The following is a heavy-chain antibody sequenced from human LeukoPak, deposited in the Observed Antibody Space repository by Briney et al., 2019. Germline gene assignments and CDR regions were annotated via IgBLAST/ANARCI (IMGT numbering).Heavy chain of an antibody. Sequence: SETLSFTCTVSGGSYYWSWIRQPPGKGLEWIGFVYYSGNTNYNPSLKSRVTISLDTSKNQFSLKLRSVTTADTAVYYCARGRYQLDYWGQGTLVTVSS. CDR2: VYYSGNT. CDR3: ARGRYQLDY. D-gene: IGHD2-2*01. J-gene: IGHJ4*02. CDR1: GGSYY. V-gene: IGHV4-59*01.